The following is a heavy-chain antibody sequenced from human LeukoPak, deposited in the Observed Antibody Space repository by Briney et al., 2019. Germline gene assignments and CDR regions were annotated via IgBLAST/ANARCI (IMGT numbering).Heavy chain of an antibody. J-gene: IGHJ3*02. D-gene: IGHD3-10*01. CDR1: GGSISSGDYY. V-gene: IGHV4-30-4*08. CDR2: IYYSGST. CDR3: ARAQTYFRGVMGDAFDI. Sequence: PSETLSLTCTVSGGSISSGDYYWSWIRQPPGKGLEWIGYIYYSGSTYYNPSLKSRVTLSVDTSKNQFSLKLSSVTAADTAVYYCARAQTYFRGVMGDAFDIWGQGTMVTVSS.